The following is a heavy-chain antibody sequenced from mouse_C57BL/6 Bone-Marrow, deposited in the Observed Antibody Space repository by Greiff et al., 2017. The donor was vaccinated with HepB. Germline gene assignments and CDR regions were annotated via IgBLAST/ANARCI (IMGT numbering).Heavy chain of an antibody. V-gene: IGHV1-66*01. Sequence: QVQLQQSGPELVKPGASVKISCKASGYSFTSYYIHWVKQRPGQGLEWIGWIYPGSGNTKYNEKFKGKATLTADTSSSTAYMPRSSRTSEDSAVYYCAREGILYYFDYWGQGTTLTVSS. CDR2: IYPGSGNT. CDR1: GYSFTSYY. J-gene: IGHJ2*01. CDR3: AREGILYYFDY.